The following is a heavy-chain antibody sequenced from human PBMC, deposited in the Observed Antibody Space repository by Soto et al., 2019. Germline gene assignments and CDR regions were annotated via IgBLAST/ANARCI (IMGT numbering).Heavy chain of an antibody. V-gene: IGHV3-23*01. D-gene: IGHD2-21*01. Sequence: EVQLLESGGGLVQPGGSLRLSCAASGFTFSSYAMSWVRQAPGKGLEWVSVISGSDGSTYYADSVKGRFTISRDNSKNMPELQMNSLRAEDTAVYYCAKGDKTSIFIDYWGRGTLVTVSS. J-gene: IGHJ4*02. CDR3: AKGDKTSIFIDY. CDR1: GFTFSSYA. CDR2: ISGSDGST.